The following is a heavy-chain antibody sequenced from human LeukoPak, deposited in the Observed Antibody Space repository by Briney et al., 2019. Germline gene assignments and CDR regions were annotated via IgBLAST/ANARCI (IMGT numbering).Heavy chain of an antibody. Sequence: GGSVRLSCAACGFTFRTYGMHWVRQAPAKGLEGVAFIRSDGSNKYDSDSAKGRFTISRDNSKATLYLEMNSRRFEDTAVCYCAAHFGVVRQPDFWGQGTLVTVSS. CDR3: AAHFGVVRQPDF. CDR1: GFTFRTYG. J-gene: IGHJ4*02. V-gene: IGHV3-30*02. D-gene: IGHD3-3*01. CDR2: IRSDGSNK.